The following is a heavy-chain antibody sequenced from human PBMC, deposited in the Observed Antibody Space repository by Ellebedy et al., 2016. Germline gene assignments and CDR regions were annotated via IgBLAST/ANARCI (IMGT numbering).Heavy chain of an antibody. Sequence: ASVKVSCKASGYTFTNYYMHWVRQAPGQGLEWMGIINPSGGTTSYAQKFQGRVTMTSETSTSTVYMEVRSLRSEDTAVFYCARAPGLENSYFHYWGQGTLVTVSS. CDR1: GYTFTNYY. CDR3: ARAPGLENSYFHY. CDR2: INPSGGTT. J-gene: IGHJ4*02. V-gene: IGHV1-46*01. D-gene: IGHD2/OR15-2a*01.